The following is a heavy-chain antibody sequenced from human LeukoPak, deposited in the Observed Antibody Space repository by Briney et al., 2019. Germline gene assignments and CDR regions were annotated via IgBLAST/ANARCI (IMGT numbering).Heavy chain of an antibody. V-gene: IGHV1-46*01. Sequence: ASVKVSCKTSGYTFTSYYMHWVRQAPGQGLEWMGIINPSGGDTSFAQKFQGRVTVTRDTSTNTVYMELSSLRSEDTAVYYCARDGERQSQQWLASPSVYWGQGALVTVSS. J-gene: IGHJ4*02. CDR3: ARDGERQSQQWLASPSVY. D-gene: IGHD6-19*01. CDR1: GYTFTSYY. CDR2: INPSGGDT.